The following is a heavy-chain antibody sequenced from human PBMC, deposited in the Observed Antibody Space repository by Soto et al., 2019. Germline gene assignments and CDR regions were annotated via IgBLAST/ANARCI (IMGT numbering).Heavy chain of an antibody. J-gene: IGHJ4*02. D-gene: IGHD2-21*02. CDR1: GFTFSSYG. CDR3: AKDRLVFCAGDCYPPSYFDY. Sequence: QVHLVESGGGVVQPGRSLRLACAASGFTFSSYGMHWVRQAPGKGLEWVAVISEDGRNEYYADSVKGRFTISRDNSKNSVYLQMNSLRAEDTAVYYCAKDRLVFCAGDCYPPSYFDYWGQGTLVTVSS. CDR2: ISEDGRNE. V-gene: IGHV3-30*18.